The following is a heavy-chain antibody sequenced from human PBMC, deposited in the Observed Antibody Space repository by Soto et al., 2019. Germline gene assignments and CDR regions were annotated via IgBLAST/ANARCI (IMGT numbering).Heavy chain of an antibody. D-gene: IGHD6-13*01. V-gene: IGHV4-34*01. J-gene: IGHJ6*02. CDR3: ARGVNIAAAGTRSYYYGMDV. CDR2: INHSGST. CDR1: GGSLSSYY. Sequence: ASETLSLTCTVSGGSLSSYYWSWVRPPPGKRLEWIGEINHSGSTNYSPSLKSRVTISVDTSKNQFSLKLSSVTAADTAIYYCARGVNIAAAGTRSYYYGMDVWGQGTTVTVSS.